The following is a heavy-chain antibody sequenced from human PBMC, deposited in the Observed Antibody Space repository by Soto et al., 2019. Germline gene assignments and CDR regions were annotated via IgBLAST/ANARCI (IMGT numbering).Heavy chain of an antibody. CDR3: ARDCHGDYPVCVLFGDY. Sequence: GGSLRLSCAASGFTFSSYWMSWVRQAPGKGLEWVANIKQDGSEKYYVDSVKGRFTISRDNAKNSLYLQMNSLRAEDTAVYYCARDCHGDYPVCVLFGDYWGQGTLVTVSS. D-gene: IGHD4-17*01. CDR1: GFTFSSYW. CDR2: IKQDGSEK. V-gene: IGHV3-7*01. J-gene: IGHJ4*02.